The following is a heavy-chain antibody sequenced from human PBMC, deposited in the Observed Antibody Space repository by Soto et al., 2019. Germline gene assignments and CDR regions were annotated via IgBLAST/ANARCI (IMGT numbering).Heavy chain of an antibody. CDR3: ANPYYDFWSEDYYGMDV. CDR2: ISSSSSYI. V-gene: IGHV3-21*01. J-gene: IGHJ6*02. CDR1: EFTFSSYS. Sequence: PGGSLRLSCAASEFTFSSYSMNWVRQAPGKGLEWVSSISSSSSYIYYADSVKGRFTISRDNAKNSLYLQMNSLRAEDTAVYYCANPYYDFWSEDYYGMDVWGQGTTVTVSS. D-gene: IGHD3-3*01.